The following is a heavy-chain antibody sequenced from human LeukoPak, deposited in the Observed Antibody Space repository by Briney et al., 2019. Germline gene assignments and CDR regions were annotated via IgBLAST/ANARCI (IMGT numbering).Heavy chain of an antibody. CDR1: KFTFSSFA. V-gene: IGHV3-23*01. Sequence: GGSLRLSCAASKFTFSSFAKSWVRQAPGRGLEWVSGISATGDSRCYADSVKGRFTISRDNSKNTLYLQMNSLRAEDTAVYYCANGNGQRFLEWLHEVHFVSWGQGTLVTVSS. J-gene: IGHJ4*02. D-gene: IGHD3-3*01. CDR2: ISATGDSR. CDR3: ANGNGQRFLEWLHEVHFVS.